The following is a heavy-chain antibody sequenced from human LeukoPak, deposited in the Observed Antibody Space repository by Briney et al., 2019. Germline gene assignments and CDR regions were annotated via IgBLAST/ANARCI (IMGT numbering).Heavy chain of an antibody. CDR1: GGTFSSYA. J-gene: IGHJ3*02. CDR3: ARGRARGVVPAAIGAFDI. Sequence: GASVKVSCKASGGTFSSYAISWVRQAPGQGLEWMGGIIPIFGTANYAQKFQGRVTITADESTSTAYMELSSLRSEDTAVYYCARGRARGVVPAAIGAFDIWGQGTMVTVSS. CDR2: IIPIFGTA. D-gene: IGHD2-2*01. V-gene: IGHV1-69*01.